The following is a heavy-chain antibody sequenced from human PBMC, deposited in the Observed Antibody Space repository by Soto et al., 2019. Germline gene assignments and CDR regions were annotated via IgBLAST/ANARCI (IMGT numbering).Heavy chain of an antibody. V-gene: IGHV3-23*01. Sequence: EVQLLESGGGLVQPGGSLRLSCAASGFTFSSYAMSWVRQAPGKGLECVSTISAGGGSTYSADSVKGRFTISRDNSKNTLYLQMNSLRDEDTAVYYCARDPDLLWFGDHYYYYGMDVWGQGTTVTVSS. J-gene: IGHJ6*02. CDR2: ISAGGGST. D-gene: IGHD3-10*01. CDR1: GFTFSSYA. CDR3: ARDPDLLWFGDHYYYYGMDV.